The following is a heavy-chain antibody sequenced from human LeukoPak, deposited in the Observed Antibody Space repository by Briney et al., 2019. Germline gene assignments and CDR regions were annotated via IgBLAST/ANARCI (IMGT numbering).Heavy chain of an antibody. D-gene: IGHD4/OR15-4a*01. Sequence: GGSLRLSCAASGFNFKYYAMTWVRQAPGKGLEWVSSISGSGDYTYYADSVKGRFTTSRDNSKDPLYLQVNSLRAEDMAVFYCAKGQDANYLPLDLWGRGTLVTVSS. CDR2: ISGSGDYT. V-gene: IGHV3-23*01. J-gene: IGHJ2*01. CDR1: GFNFKYYA. CDR3: AKGQDANYLPLDL.